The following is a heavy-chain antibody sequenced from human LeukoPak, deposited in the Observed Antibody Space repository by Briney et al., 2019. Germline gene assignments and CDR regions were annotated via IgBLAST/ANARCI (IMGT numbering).Heavy chain of an antibody. CDR2: ISSGGGTI. Sequence: PGGSLRLSCAVSGFTFSDYYMSWIRQAPGKGLEWVSYISSGGGTISHADSVKGRFTISRDHAENSLYLQINRLRAEDTAVYYCAKRAAAVRCFDYWGQGTLVTVSS. J-gene: IGHJ4*02. D-gene: IGHD6-13*01. V-gene: IGHV3-11*01. CDR3: AKRAAAVRCFDY. CDR1: GFTFSDYY.